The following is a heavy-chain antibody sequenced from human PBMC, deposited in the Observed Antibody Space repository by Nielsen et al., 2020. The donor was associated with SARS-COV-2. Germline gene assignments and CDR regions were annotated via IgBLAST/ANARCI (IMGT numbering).Heavy chain of an antibody. CDR2: IKSKTDGGTT. D-gene: IGHD1-1*01. CDR3: TTRGGTFDY. CDR1: GFTFSSYA. V-gene: IGHV3-15*01. Sequence: GESLKISCAASGFTFSSYAMSWVRQAPGKGLEWVGRIKSKTDGGTTDYAAPVKGRFTISRDDSKNTLYLQMNSLKTEDTAVYYCTTRGGTFDYWGQGTLVTVSS. J-gene: IGHJ4*02.